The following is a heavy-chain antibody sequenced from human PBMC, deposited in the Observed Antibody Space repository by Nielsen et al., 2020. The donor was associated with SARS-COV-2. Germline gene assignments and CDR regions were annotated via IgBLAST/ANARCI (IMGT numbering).Heavy chain of an antibody. V-gene: IGHV3-74*01. CDR3: ARDFGYCRGGTCNYYGMDV. J-gene: IGHJ6*02. Sequence: GESLKISCAASGFTFSIYWIHWVRQAPGKGLAWVSRKSDGSGTIYADSVEGRFTISRDNAKNTLYLQMNSLRAEDTAVYYCARDFGYCRGGTCNYYGMDVWGQGTTVTVSS. CDR1: GFTFSIYW. D-gene: IGHD2-15*01. CDR2: KSDGSGT.